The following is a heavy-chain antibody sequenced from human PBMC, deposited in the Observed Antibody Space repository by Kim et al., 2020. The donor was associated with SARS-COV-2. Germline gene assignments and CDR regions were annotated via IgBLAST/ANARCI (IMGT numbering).Heavy chain of an antibody. J-gene: IGHJ3*02. CDR3: ARGDTIFGVVINAFDI. Sequence: SLKGRITIEVDTSKNQFSLKLSSVTAADTAVYYCARGDTIFGVVINAFDIWGQGTMVTVSS. D-gene: IGHD3-3*01. V-gene: IGHV4-31*02.